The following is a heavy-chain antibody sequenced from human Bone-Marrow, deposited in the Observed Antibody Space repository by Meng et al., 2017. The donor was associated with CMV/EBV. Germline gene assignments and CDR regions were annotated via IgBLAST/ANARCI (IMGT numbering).Heavy chain of an antibody. CDR2: ISGSGGST. CDR3: ARPRIRGEFDI. V-gene: IGHV3-23*01. D-gene: IGHD3-16*01. J-gene: IGHJ3*02. CDR1: GFTFSSYA. Sequence: GESLKISCAASGFTFSSYAMSWVRQAPGKGLEWVSAISGSGGSTYYADSVKGRFTISRDNSKNTLYLQMNSLRAEDTAVYYCARPRIRGEFDIWGQGTKVTVSS.